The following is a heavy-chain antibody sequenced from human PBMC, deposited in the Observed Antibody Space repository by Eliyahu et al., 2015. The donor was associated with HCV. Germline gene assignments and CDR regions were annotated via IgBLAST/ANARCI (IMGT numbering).Heavy chain of an antibody. J-gene: IGHJ6*02. Sequence: QVQLVQSGAEVKKPGASVKVSCKASGYTFTSYSISWVRQAPGQGLEWMGWISAYNGNTNYAQKLQGRVTMTTDTSTSTAYMELRSLRSDDTAVYYCARVGCSSTSCYTLYYYYGMDVWGQGTTVTVSS. V-gene: IGHV1-18*01. CDR2: ISAYNGNT. CDR1: GYTFTSYS. D-gene: IGHD2-2*02. CDR3: ARVGCSSTSCYTLYYYYGMDV.